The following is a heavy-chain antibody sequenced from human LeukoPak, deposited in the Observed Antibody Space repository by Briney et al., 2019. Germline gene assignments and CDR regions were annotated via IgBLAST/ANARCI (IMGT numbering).Heavy chain of an antibody. CDR3: ARAVFMATIWFEY. Sequence: ASVKVSCKASGYTFTSYDINWVRQATGQGLEWMGWMNPNSGNTGYAQKFQGRVTMTRNTSISTAYTELSSLRSEDTAVYYCARAVFMATIWFEYWGQGTLVTVSS. CDR2: MNPNSGNT. CDR1: GYTFTSYD. J-gene: IGHJ4*02. D-gene: IGHD5-24*01. V-gene: IGHV1-8*01.